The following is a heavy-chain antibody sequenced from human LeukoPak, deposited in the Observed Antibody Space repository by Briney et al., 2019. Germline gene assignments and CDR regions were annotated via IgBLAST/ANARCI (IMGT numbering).Heavy chain of an antibody. Sequence: GASVKVSCKASGYTFTGYYMHWVRQAPGQGLEWMGWIIPNSGDTNYAQKFQGRVTMTRDTSISTAYMELSRLRSDDTGVYYCARSNHYYGSGSGDAFDIWGQGTMVTVSS. V-gene: IGHV1-2*02. CDR1: GYTFTGYY. D-gene: IGHD3-10*01. J-gene: IGHJ3*02. CDR2: IIPNSGDT. CDR3: ARSNHYYGSGSGDAFDI.